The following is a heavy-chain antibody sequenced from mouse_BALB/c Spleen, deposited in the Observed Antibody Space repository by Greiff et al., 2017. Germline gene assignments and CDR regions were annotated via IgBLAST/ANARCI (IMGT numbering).Heavy chain of an antibody. Sequence: VQLKESGPELVKPGASVKISCKASGYTFTDYNMHWVKQSHGKSLEWIGYIYPYNGGTGYNQKFKSKATLTVDNSSSTAYMELRSLTSEDSAVYYCARGSTMITTAAWFAYWGQGTLVTVSA. CDR1: GYTFTDYN. J-gene: IGHJ3*01. CDR3: ARGSTMITTAAWFAY. D-gene: IGHD2-4*01. CDR2: IYPYNGGT. V-gene: IGHV1S29*02.